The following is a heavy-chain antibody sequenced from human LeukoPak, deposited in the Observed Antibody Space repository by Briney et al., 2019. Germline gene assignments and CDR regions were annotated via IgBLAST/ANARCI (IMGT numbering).Heavy chain of an antibody. CDR2: IYHSGST. CDR1: GGSISSSNW. D-gene: IGHD1-26*01. CDR3: ARSGFEGATDDAFDI. Sequence: PSGTLSLTCAVSGGSISSSNWWSWVRQPPGKGLEWIGEIYHSGSTNYNPSLKSRVTISVDKSKNQFSLKLSSVTAADTAVYYCARSGFEGATDDAFDIWGRGTMVTVSS. V-gene: IGHV4-4*02. J-gene: IGHJ3*02.